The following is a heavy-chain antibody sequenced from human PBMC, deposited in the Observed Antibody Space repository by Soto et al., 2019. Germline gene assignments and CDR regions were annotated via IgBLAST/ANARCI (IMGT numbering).Heavy chain of an antibody. CDR3: ARGFDIVVVPAAIFWGEYFQH. V-gene: IGHV3-48*01. D-gene: IGHD2-2*01. Sequence: GGSLRLSCAASGFTFSSYSMNWVRQAPGKGLEWVSYISSSSSSTIYYADSVKGRFTISRDNAKNSLYLQMNSLRAEDTAVYYCARGFDIVVVPAAIFWGEYFQHWGQGTLVTVSS. J-gene: IGHJ1*01. CDR1: GFTFSSYS. CDR2: ISSSSSSTI.